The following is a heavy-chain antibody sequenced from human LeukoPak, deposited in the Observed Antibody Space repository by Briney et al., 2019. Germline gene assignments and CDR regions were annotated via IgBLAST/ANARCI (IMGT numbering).Heavy chain of an antibody. D-gene: IGHD4/OR15-4a*01. J-gene: IGHJ4*02. V-gene: IGHV3-7*01. CDR3: ARVFGAGYSDY. Sequence: PGGSLRLSCTTSGFNFSSYWMIWVRQAPGKGLEWVANIKQDGSVKNYVDSVKGRFTISRDNAKNSLYLRMNSLRVDDAAVYYCARVFGAGYSDYWGQGTLVTVSS. CDR2: IKQDGSVK. CDR1: GFNFSSYW.